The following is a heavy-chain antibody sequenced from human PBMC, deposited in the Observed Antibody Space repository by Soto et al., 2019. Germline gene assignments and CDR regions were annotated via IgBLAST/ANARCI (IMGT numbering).Heavy chain of an antibody. CDR2: IYYSGST. J-gene: IGHJ6*02. D-gene: IGHD5-18*01. CDR1: GGSISSSSYY. CDR3: ATRGEGYSYGSTYYYYGMDV. V-gene: IGHV4-39*01. Sequence: SETLSLTCTVSGGSISSSSYYWGRIRQPPGKGLEWIGSIYYSGSTYYNLSLKSRVTISVDTSKNQFSLKLSSVTAADTAVYYCATRGEGYSYGSTYYYYGMDVWGQGTTVTVSS.